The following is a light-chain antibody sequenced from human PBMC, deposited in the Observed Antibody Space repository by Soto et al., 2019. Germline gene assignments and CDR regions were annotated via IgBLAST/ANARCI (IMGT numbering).Light chain of an antibody. J-gene: IGKJ4*01. CDR3: QQTYSTPLT. CDR2: AAS. CDR1: HYISTY. V-gene: IGKV1-39*01. Sequence: DIQMTQSPSSLSASVGGRVAISCRASHYISTYLNWYQQRPGKAPKLLIYAASSLQSGVPSRFSGSGSGTDFTLTISSLQPEDSATYYCQQTYSTPLTFGGGTKVDIK.